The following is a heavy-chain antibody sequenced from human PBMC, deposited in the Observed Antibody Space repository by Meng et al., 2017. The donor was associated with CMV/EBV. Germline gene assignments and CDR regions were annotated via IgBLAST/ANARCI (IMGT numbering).Heavy chain of an antibody. Sequence: QVERVQSGGGVKKPGASVKVSCKASGYSFIGHYIHWVRQAPGQGLEWMGRINPNSAGTNYVEKFQGRVTMTRDTSNNIVYMELTRLTSDDTAVYYCTRSWIDSFTPDFDYWGQGTLVTVSS. D-gene: IGHD2-2*03. CDR1: GYSFIGHY. CDR3: TRSWIDSFTPDFDY. J-gene: IGHJ4*02. CDR2: INPNSAGT. V-gene: IGHV1-2*06.